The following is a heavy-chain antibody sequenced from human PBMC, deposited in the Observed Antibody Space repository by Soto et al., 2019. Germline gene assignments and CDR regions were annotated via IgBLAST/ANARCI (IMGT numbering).Heavy chain of an antibody. CDR2: ISGSGGST. Sequence: RGSLMLSCAASGFTFSSYAMRWVRQAPGKGLEWVSAISGSGGSTYYADSVKGRFTISRDNSKNTLYLQMNSLRAEDTAVYYCAKAKDDYGSGPDVWGQGTTVTVSS. V-gene: IGHV3-23*01. J-gene: IGHJ6*02. CDR3: AKAKDDYGSGPDV. D-gene: IGHD3-10*01. CDR1: GFTFSSYA.